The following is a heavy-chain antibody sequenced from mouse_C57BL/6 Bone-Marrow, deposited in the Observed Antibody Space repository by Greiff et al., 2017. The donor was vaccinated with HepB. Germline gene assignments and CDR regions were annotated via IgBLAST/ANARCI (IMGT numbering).Heavy chain of an antibody. Sequence: EVQLVESGGGLVKPGGSLKLSCAASGFTFSSYTMSWVRQTPEKRLEWVATISGGGGNTYYPDSVKGRFTISRDNAKNTLYLQMSSLRSEDTALYYCARRGVVASHWYFDVWGTGTTVTVSS. D-gene: IGHD1-1*01. J-gene: IGHJ1*03. V-gene: IGHV5-9*01. CDR3: ARRGVVASHWYFDV. CDR2: ISGGGGNT. CDR1: GFTFSSYT.